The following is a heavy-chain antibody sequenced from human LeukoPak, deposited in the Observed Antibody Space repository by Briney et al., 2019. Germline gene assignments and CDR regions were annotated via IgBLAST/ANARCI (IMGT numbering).Heavy chain of an antibody. J-gene: IGHJ4*02. V-gene: IGHV3-30*04. CDR3: ARDLGSGDWRMLCDY. CDR2: ISSDGSNK. D-gene: IGHD2-21*02. Sequence: GGSLRLSCVASGFTFSSYAMHWVRQAPGKGLEWVAVISSDGSNKHYTDSAKGRFTISRDYSKNTLYLQMSSLRTEDTAVYYCARDLGSGDWRMLCDYWGQGTLVSVSS. CDR1: GFTFSSYA.